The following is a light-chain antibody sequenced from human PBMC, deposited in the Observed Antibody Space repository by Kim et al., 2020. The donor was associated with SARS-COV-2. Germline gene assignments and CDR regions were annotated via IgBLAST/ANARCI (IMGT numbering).Light chain of an antibody. Sequence: VTISCTGSSSNMGAGYVVHWYQQLPGTAPKLLIYGNNNRPSGVPDRFSGSKSGTSASLAITGLQAEDEADYYCQSYDNSLSVLYVFGTGTKVTVL. CDR2: GNN. CDR1: SSNMGAGYV. V-gene: IGLV1-40*01. CDR3: QSYDNSLSVLYV. J-gene: IGLJ1*01.